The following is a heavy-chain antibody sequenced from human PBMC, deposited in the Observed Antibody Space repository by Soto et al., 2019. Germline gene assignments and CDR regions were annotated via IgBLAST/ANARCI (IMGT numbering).Heavy chain of an antibody. Sequence: QVQLVQSGAEVKKPGASVKVSCKASGYTFTSYGISWVRQAPGQGLEWMGWISSYNGDTNYAQNLQGRVTMTTDTSTSTADMELRSLRADATAVYYCARSMATIGGSWFEPWGQGTLVTVSS. CDR2: ISSYNGDT. CDR1: GYTFTSYG. V-gene: IGHV1-18*04. CDR3: ARSMATIGGSWFEP. J-gene: IGHJ5*02. D-gene: IGHD5-12*01.